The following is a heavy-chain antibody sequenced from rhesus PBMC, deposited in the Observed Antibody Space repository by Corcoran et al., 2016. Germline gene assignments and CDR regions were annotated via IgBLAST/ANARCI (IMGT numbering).Heavy chain of an antibody. J-gene: IGHJ3*01. CDR3: ARDWDAFDF. CDR1: GGSISDSYR. V-gene: IGHV4S10*01. Sequence: QVQLQESGPGLVKPSETLSLTCAVSGGSISDSYRWSWIRQPPGKGLDWIGYIYGSSTSTKYNPSLKSRVTISQDTSQTQFSLKLSSVTAADTAVYYCARDWDAFDFWGQGLRVTVSS. CDR2: IYGSSTST.